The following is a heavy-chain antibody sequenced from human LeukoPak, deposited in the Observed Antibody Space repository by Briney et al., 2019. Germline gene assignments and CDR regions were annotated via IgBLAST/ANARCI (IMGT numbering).Heavy chain of an antibody. J-gene: IGHJ3*02. CDR3: ARLIMVRGPPYPPHDAFDI. CDR2: INPNSGGT. V-gene: IGHV1-2*02. CDR1: GYTFTGYY. Sequence: GASVKVSCKASGYTFTGYYMHWVRQAPGQGLEWMGWINPNSGGTNYAQKFQGRVTMTRDTSISTAYMELSRLRSDDTAVYYCARLIMVRGPPYPPHDAFDIWGQGTMVTVSP. D-gene: IGHD3-10*01.